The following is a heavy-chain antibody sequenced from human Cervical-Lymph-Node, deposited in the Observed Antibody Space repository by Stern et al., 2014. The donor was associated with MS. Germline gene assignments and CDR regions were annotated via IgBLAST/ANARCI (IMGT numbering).Heavy chain of an antibody. CDR1: GGSISSGSYY. Sequence: QVQLVQSGPGLVKPSQTLSLTCTVSGGSISSGSYYWSWIRQPAGKGLEWIGRIYTSGSTNYNPSLKSRVTISVDTSTNLFSLKLSSVTAADTAVYYCARAAAAAFDYWGQGTLVTVSS. D-gene: IGHD6-13*01. J-gene: IGHJ4*02. CDR3: ARAAAAAFDY. CDR2: IYTSGST. V-gene: IGHV4-61*02.